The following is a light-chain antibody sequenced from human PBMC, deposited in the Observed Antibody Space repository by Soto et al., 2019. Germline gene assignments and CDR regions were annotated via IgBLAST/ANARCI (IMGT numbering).Light chain of an antibody. J-gene: IGLJ1*01. CDR1: SSDVGSYNR. Sequence: QSALTQPPSVSGSPGQSVTISCTGTSSDVGSYNRVSWYQQPPGTAPKLMIYEVSNRPSGVPDRFSGSKSGNTASLTISGLQAEDDADYCCSSYTSSSTYVFGTGTKLTVL. V-gene: IGLV2-18*02. CDR3: SSYTSSSTYV. CDR2: EVS.